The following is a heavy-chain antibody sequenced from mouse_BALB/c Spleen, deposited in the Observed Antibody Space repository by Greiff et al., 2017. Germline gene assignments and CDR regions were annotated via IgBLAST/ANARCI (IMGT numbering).Heavy chain of an antibody. V-gene: IGHV2-9*02. Sequence: QVQLKESGPGLVAPSQSLSITCTVSGFSLTSYGVHWVRQPPGKGLEWLGVIWAGGSTNYNSALMSRLSISKDKAKSQVFLKMKSLQTDDTAMYYCAIDEDYGLAYGGQGTLGTVSA. CDR3: AIDEDYGLAY. CDR2: IWAGGST. J-gene: IGHJ3*01. D-gene: IGHD2-4*01. CDR1: GFSLTSYG.